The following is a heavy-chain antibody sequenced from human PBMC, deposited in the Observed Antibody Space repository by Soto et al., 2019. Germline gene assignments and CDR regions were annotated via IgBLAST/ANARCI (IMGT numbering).Heavy chain of an antibody. D-gene: IGHD3-3*01. CDR3: ARGYYDFWRDFDY. Sequence: GGSLRLSCAASGFTFSSYGMHWVRQAPGKGLEWVAVIWYDGSNKYYADSVKGRFTISRDNSKNTLYLQMDSLRAEDTAVYYCARGYYDFWRDFDYWGQGTLVTVSS. V-gene: IGHV3-33*01. CDR2: IWYDGSNK. CDR1: GFTFSSYG. J-gene: IGHJ4*02.